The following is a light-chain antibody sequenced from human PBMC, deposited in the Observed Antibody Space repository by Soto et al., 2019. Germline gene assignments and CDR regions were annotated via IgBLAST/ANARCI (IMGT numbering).Light chain of an antibody. CDR3: QQYNNWPYT. CDR2: GAS. CDR1: HSGSSD. J-gene: IGKJ5*01. Sequence: IVLAHSPTTLALSPGERATPSCGAMHSGSSDLAWYQQKHGQAPRLLIYGASTRATGIPARFSGSGSGTEFTLTISSMQSEDFAVYYCQQYNNWPYTFGQGTRLEIK. V-gene: IGKV3-15*01.